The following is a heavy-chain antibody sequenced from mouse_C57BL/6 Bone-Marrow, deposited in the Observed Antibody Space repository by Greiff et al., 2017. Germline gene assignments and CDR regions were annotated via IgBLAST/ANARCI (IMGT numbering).Heavy chain of an antibody. Sequence: VQLKESGPGLVKPSQSLSLTCSVTGYSITSGYYWNWIRQFPGNKLEWMGYISSDGSNNYNPSPKNRISITRDTSKNQFFLKLNSVTTEDTATYYCARTDYDYERYFDVWGTVTTVTVSS. CDR3: ARTDYDYERYFDV. V-gene: IGHV3-6*01. CDR1: GYSITSGYY. J-gene: IGHJ1*03. D-gene: IGHD2-4*01. CDR2: ISSDGSN.